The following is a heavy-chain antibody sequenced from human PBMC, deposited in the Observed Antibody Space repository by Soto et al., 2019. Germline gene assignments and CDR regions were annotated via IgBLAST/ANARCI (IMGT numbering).Heavy chain of an antibody. J-gene: IGHJ6*02. CDR3: ARATHYYGSGTAPYYYYCMDV. V-gene: IGHV1-18*01. D-gene: IGHD3-10*01. CDR2: ISAYNGNT. CDR1: GYTFTSYG. Sequence: ASVKVSCKASGYTFTSYGISRVRQAPGQGLEWRGWISAYNGNTNYAQKLQGRVTMTTDTSTSKAYMELRSLRSDDTAVYCCARATHYYGSGTAPYYYYCMDVWGQGTTVTVSS.